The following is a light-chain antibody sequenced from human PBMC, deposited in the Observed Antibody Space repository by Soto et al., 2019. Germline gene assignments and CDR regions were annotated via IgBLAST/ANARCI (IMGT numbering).Light chain of an antibody. CDR2: GAS. V-gene: IGKV3D-15*01. CDR1: QSVKSIH. J-gene: IGKJ2*01. CDR3: QQYNNWPYT. Sequence: EIVLTQSPGTLSLSPGERATLSCTASQSVKSIHFAWYQQKPGQPPRLLIYGASTRATGIPDRFSGGGSGTFFTLTISSLQSEDFAVYYCQQYNNWPYTFGQGTKLEIK.